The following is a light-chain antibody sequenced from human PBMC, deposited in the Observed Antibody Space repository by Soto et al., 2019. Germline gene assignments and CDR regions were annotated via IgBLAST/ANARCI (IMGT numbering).Light chain of an antibody. J-gene: IGLJ2*01. CDR3: SSYADSNNLV. CDR1: SSDVGGYNS. V-gene: IGLV2-8*01. Sequence: QSALTQPPSASGSPGQSVTMSCTGTSSDVGGYNSVSWYQQHPGKAPKLMIYDVSKRPSGVPDRFSGSKSGNTASLTVSGLQAEDEADYFCSSYADSNNLVFGGGTKLTVL. CDR2: DVS.